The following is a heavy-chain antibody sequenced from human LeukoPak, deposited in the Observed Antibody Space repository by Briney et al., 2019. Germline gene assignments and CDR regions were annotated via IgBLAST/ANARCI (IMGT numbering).Heavy chain of an antibody. J-gene: IGHJ4*02. CDR2: ISAYNGNT. CDR1: GYTFTSYG. CDR3: ARDRGPAKFMGYDSSGYYFGDDFDY. D-gene: IGHD3-22*01. V-gene: IGHV1-18*01. Sequence: ASVKVSCKASGYTFTSYGISWVRQAPGQGLEWMGWISAYNGNTNYAQKLQGRVTMTTDTSPSTAYMELRSLRSDDTAVYYCARDRGPAKFMGYDSSGYYFGDDFDYWGQGTLVTVSS.